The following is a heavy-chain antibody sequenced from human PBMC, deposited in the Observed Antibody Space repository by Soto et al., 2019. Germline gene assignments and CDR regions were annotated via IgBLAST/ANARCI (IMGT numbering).Heavy chain of an antibody. V-gene: IGHV1-18*01. CDR1: GYTFTSSG. D-gene: IGHD1-26*01. CDR2: ISAFNGKT. Sequence: QVQLVQSGAEVKKPGASVKVSCTASGYTFTSSGFSWVRQAPGQGLEWMGWISAFNGKTEYVQKFQGRVTMTIDTSTRTADMELRSLRSDDTAVYYCARDLVGRSFDYWHDGMDVWGQGTTVTVSS. CDR3: ARDLVGRSFDYWHDGMDV. J-gene: IGHJ6*02.